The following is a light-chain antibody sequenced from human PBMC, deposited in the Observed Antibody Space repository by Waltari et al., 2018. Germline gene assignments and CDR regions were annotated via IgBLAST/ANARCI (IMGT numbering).Light chain of an antibody. J-gene: IGLJ1*01. Sequence: QSALTQPASLSGSPGQSITISCTGTSSDVGYYNYVSWYQHYPGKAPNLIIYDVTNRPSGVSSRFSGSKSGNTASLTISGLQAEDETDYYCSSYTTSGLYVFGSGTQVTVL. V-gene: IGLV2-14*03. CDR3: SSYTTSGLYV. CDR1: SSDVGYYNY. CDR2: DVT.